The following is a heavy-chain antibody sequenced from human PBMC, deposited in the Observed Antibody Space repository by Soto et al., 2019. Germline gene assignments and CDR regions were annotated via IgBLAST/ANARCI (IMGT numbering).Heavy chain of an antibody. CDR2: ITKTGRST. CDR3: TKDADVYDFAFDS. CDR1: GFTFSDYG. J-gene: IGHJ3*02. Sequence: GGSLRLSCATSGFTFSDYGINWVRQAPGKGLEWVSGITKTGRSTFLADSVRGRFTISRDNLNNVVYLQMNSLRADDTVLYCCTKDADVYDFAFDSWGQGTMVTVSS. V-gene: IGHV3-23*01. D-gene: IGHD3-3*01.